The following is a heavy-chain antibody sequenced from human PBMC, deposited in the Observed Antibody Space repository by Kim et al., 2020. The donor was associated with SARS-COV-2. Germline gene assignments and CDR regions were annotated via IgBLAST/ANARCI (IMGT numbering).Heavy chain of an antibody. J-gene: IGHJ4*02. Sequence: DRGTTDYAAHVKGRINISRDDSKNTLYLQMNSLKIEDTGVYYCTTDPGEWGKGTLVTVSS. D-gene: IGHD1-26*01. CDR3: TTDPGE. V-gene: IGHV3-15*01. CDR2: DRGTT.